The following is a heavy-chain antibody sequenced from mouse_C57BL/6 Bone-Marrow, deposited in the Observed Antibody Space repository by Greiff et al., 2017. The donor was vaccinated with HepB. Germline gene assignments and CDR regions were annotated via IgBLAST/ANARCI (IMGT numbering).Heavy chain of an antibody. J-gene: IGHJ4*01. D-gene: IGHD1-1*01. V-gene: IGHV1-22*01. CDR1: GYTFTDYN. CDR3: ARKFEIYYYGSSPIGDY. CDR2: IKPNNGGT. Sequence: VQLQQSGPELVKPGASVKMSCKASGYTFTDYNMHWVKQSHGKSLEWIGYIKPNNGGTSYNQKFKGKATLTVNKSSSTAYMELSSLTSEDSAVYSWARKFEIYYYGSSPIGDYWGQGTSVTVSS.